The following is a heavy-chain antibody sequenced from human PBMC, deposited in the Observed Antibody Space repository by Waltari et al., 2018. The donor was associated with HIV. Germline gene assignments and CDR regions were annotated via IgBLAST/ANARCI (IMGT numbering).Heavy chain of an antibody. V-gene: IGHV4-34*01. CDR1: GGSFSGYS. J-gene: IGHJ4*02. CDR3: ARVSYDILTGSSDYFDY. D-gene: IGHD3-9*01. CDR2: INHSGRT. Sequence: QVQLQQWGAGLLKPSETLSLTCAVYGGSFSGYSWSWIRQPPGKVLEWIGEINHSGRTNYNPSLKSRVTISVDTSKNQFSLKLSSVTAADTAVYYCARVSYDILTGSSDYFDYWGQGTLVTVSS.